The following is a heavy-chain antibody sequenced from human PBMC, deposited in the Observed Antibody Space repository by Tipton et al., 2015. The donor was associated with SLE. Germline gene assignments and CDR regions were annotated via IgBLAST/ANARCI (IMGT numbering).Heavy chain of an antibody. V-gene: IGHV4-59*01. CDR1: GGSISSYY. Sequence: TLSLTCTVSGGSISSYYWGWIRQPPGKGLEWIGYIYYSGSTNYNPSLKSRVTISVDTSKNQFSLKLSSVTAADTAVYYCAGDPGNDQDYWYFDLWGRGTLVTVSS. CDR3: AGDPGNDQDYWYFDL. J-gene: IGHJ2*01. D-gene: IGHD3-10*01. CDR2: IYYSGST.